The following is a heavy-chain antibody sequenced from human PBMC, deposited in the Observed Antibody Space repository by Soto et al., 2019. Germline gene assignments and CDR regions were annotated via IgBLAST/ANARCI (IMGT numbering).Heavy chain of an antibody. CDR2: ISGSGGST. CDR1: GFTFSSYA. V-gene: IGHV3-23*01. Sequence: EVQLLESGGGLVQPGGSLRLSCAASGFTFSSYAMSWVRQAPGKGLEWVSAISGSGGSTYYADSVKGRFTISRDNFKNTLYLQMNSLRAEDTAVYYCAKDPPYCSSTSCPFNQFGYWGQGTLVTVSS. J-gene: IGHJ4*02. CDR3: AKDPPYCSSTSCPFNQFGY. D-gene: IGHD2-2*01.